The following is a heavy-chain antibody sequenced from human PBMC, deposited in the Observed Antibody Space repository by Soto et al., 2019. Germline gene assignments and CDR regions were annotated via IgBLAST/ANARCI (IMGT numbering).Heavy chain of an antibody. CDR2: ISYSGNT. Sequence: QVQLRESGPGLVKPSGTLSLTCAVSGGSINDYYWNWIRQPPGKGLEWIGFISYSGNTRYSPSLPGRLTKSVRQSNNQLPPRPTSVTDADTAMYYCARWGRSGTTAIDAFDIWGQGTMVTVSS. CDR3: ARWGRSGTTAIDAFDI. CDR1: GGSINDYY. J-gene: IGHJ3*02. D-gene: IGHD1-1*01. V-gene: IGHV4-59*01.